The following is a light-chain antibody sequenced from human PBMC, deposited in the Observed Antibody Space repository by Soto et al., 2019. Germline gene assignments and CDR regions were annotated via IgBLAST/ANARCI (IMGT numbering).Light chain of an antibody. V-gene: IGLV2-8*01. CDR3: SSYAGSNNRYV. CDR2: EVS. Sequence: QSVLTQPPSASGSPGQSVTISCTGTSSDVGGYNYVSWYQQHPGKAPKLMIYEVSKRPSGVPDRFSGSKSGNTASLTVSGLQAEDDADYYCSSYAGSNNRYVFGTGTKLTVL. J-gene: IGLJ1*01. CDR1: SSDVGGYNY.